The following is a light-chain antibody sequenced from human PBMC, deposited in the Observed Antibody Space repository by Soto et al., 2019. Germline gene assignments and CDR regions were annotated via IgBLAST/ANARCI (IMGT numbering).Light chain of an antibody. V-gene: IGKV3-20*01. CDR1: QSVRSSY. Sequence: EIVLTQSPGTLSLSPGERATLSCRASQSVRSSYLAWYQQRPGQAPRLLIYGASTRATGIPDRFSGSGSGTDFTLTISRLEPEDFAVYYCQQYSSSPTWTFGQGTKVEIK. J-gene: IGKJ1*01. CDR2: GAS. CDR3: QQYSSSPTWT.